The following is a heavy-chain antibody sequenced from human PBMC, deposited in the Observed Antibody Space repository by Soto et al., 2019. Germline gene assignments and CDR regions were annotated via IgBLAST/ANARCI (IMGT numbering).Heavy chain of an antibody. V-gene: IGHV3-11*01. Sequence: QVQLVESGGDLVKPGGSLRLSCAASGYTFSDYYMSWIRQAPGKGLEWISSIDTSGTKIYYADSVKGRFTIPRDNAKKTMYLERKCLTCEDTARSYCAVHYDMWSGHLSPVDYWGQGTLVTFSS. CDR3: AVHYDMWSGHLSPVDY. CDR2: IDTSGTKI. D-gene: IGHD3-3*01. CDR1: GYTFSDYY. J-gene: IGHJ4*02.